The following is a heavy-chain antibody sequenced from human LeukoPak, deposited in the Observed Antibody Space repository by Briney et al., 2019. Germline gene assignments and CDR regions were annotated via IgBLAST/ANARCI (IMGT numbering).Heavy chain of an antibody. J-gene: IGHJ4*02. Sequence: SGPTLVHPTPTLTLTCTFSGISLSTRGVGVGWIRQPPVKALECRALIYWNDDKRYSPSLKSRVTITTDTSKNQVVLTMTNMDPVDTATYYCAHTFPGYYYDSSGYGYWGQGTLVTVSS. V-gene: IGHV2-5*01. D-gene: IGHD3-22*01. CDR3: AHTFPGYYYDSSGYGY. CDR2: IYWNDDK. CDR1: GISLSTRGVG.